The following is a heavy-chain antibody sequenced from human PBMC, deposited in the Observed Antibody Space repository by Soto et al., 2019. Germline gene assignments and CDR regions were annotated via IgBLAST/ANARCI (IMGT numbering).Heavy chain of an antibody. D-gene: IGHD1-26*01. CDR2: INPNSGGT. CDR1: GYTFTGYY. CDR3: ARDLEGSILGRYYYYGMDV. V-gene: IGHV1-2*02. Sequence: SVKVSCKASGYTFTGYYMHWVRQAPGQGLEWMGWINPNSGGTNYAQKFQGRVTMTRDTSISTAYMELSRLRSDDTAVYYCARDLEGSILGRYYYYGMDVWGQGTTVTVSS. J-gene: IGHJ6*02.